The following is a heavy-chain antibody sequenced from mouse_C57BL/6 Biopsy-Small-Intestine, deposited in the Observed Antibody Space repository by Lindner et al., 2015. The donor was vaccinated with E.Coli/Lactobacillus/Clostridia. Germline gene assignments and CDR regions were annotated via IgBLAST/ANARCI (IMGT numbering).Heavy chain of an antibody. J-gene: IGHJ4*01. V-gene: IGHV1-42*01. Sequence: VQLQESGPELVKPGASVKISCKASGYSFTGYYINWVKQSPEKSLEWVGEINPSTSTPTYNQKFMAKAALTVDKSFNTAYMQLKSLTSEDSAVYFCASPSISTEYWGQGTSVTVSS. CDR1: GYSFTGYY. D-gene: IGHD1-1*01. CDR3: ASPSISTEY. CDR2: INPSTSTP.